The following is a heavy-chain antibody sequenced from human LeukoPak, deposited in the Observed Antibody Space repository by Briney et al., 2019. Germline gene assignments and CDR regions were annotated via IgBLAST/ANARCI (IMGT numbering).Heavy chain of an antibody. CDR3: ARNPAYCTSTSCYNDY. CDR2: INPNSGAT. V-gene: IGHV1-2*02. D-gene: IGHD2-2*02. Sequence: ASVKVSCKTSGYTFTIYYMHWVRQAPGQGLEWMGWINPNSGATTYAQRFQGRVTMTRDTSISTAYMELSRLSSDDTAVYYCARNPAYCTSTSCYNDYWGQGTLVTVSS. CDR1: GYTFTIYY. J-gene: IGHJ4*02.